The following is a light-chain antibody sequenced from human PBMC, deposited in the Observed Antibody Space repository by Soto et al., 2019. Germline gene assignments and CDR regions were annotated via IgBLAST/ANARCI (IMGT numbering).Light chain of an antibody. J-gene: IGLJ1*01. V-gene: IGLV2-8*01. CDR2: EVS. Sequence: QSALTQPPSASGSPGQSVTISCTGTSSDFGGYNYVSWYQQHPGKAPKLLIYEVSRRPSGVPDRFSGSKSGYTASLTVSGLQAEDEADYYCSSYAGSNNLVFGTGTKVTVL. CDR3: SSYAGSNNLV. CDR1: SSDFGGYNY.